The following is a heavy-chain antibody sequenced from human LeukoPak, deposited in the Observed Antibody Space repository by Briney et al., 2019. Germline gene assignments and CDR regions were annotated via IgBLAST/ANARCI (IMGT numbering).Heavy chain of an antibody. J-gene: IGHJ3*01. V-gene: IGHV3-53*01. CDR1: GYTVRRNY. D-gene: IGHD4-17*01. Sequence: GGCLRLSCAASGYTVRRNYMSGVPQAPGRGLEDVAVISSVGTTYYADSVKGRFTISTDNSTNTAYIQLNSLRAEDTAVYYCARLIANYDYGYFDVRGQGTTVTVSS. CDR3: ARLIANYDYGYFDV. CDR2: ISSVGTT.